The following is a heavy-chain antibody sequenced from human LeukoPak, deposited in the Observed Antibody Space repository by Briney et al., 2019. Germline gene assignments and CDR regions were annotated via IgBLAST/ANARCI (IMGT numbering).Heavy chain of an antibody. CDR3: ARGGGPAAMYNWFDP. CDR1: GYTFTGYY. Sequence: ASVKVSCEASGYTFTGYYMHWVRQAPGQGLEWMGWINPNSGGTNYAQKFQGRVTMTRDTSISTAYMELSRLRSDDTAVYYCARGGGPAAMYNWFDPWGQGTLVTVSS. V-gene: IGHV1-2*02. D-gene: IGHD2-2*01. J-gene: IGHJ5*02. CDR2: INPNSGGT.